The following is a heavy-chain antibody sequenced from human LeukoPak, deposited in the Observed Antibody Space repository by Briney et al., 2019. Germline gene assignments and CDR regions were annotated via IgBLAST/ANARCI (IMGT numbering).Heavy chain of an antibody. Sequence: GRSLRLSCAASGFTFSSYAMHWVRQAPGKGLEWVAVISYDGSNKYYADSVKGRFTISRDNSKSTLYLQMNSLRAEDTAVYYCARGYSYFDYWGQGTLVTVSS. D-gene: IGHD5-18*01. CDR3: ARGYSYFDY. V-gene: IGHV3-30-3*01. CDR1: GFTFSSYA. CDR2: ISYDGSNK. J-gene: IGHJ4*02.